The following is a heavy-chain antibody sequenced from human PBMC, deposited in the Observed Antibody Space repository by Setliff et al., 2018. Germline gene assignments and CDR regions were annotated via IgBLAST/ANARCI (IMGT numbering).Heavy chain of an antibody. Sequence: PSETLSLTCAVYGGSFSGYYWSWIRQPPGKGLEWIGYIYYSGFTYYNPSLKSRVTISVDTSKNQFSLKLSSVTAADTAVYYCARSIDPWGQGTLVTVSS. V-gene: IGHV4-34*09. CDR3: ARSIDP. CDR2: IYYSGFT. CDR1: GGSFSGYY. J-gene: IGHJ5*02.